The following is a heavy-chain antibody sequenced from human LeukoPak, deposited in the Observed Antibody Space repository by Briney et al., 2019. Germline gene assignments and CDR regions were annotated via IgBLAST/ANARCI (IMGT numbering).Heavy chain of an antibody. J-gene: IGHJ4*02. V-gene: IGHV3-21*01. D-gene: IGHD3-9*01. CDR2: ISSSSSYI. CDR1: GFTFSSYS. CDR3: ARDVGLTRGYFDY. Sequence: GGSLRLSCAASGFTFSSYSMNWVRQAPGKGLEWVSSISSSSSYIYYADSVKGRFTISRDNAKNSLYLQMNSLRAEDTAVYYCARDVGLTRGYFDYWAREPWSPSPQ.